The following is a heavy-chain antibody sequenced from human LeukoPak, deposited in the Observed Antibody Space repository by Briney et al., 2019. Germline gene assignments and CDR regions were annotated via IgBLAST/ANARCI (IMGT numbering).Heavy chain of an antibody. V-gene: IGHV6-1*01. CDR2: TYYRSKWYN. CDR1: GDSVSSHSAA. CDR3: AREVPRSGWYYFDY. J-gene: IGHJ4*02. Sequence: SQTLSLTCAISGDSVSSHSAAWNWIRQSPSRGLEWLGRTYYRSKWYNDYALSVKSRITINPDTSKNQFSLQLNSVTPEDTAVYYCAREVPRSGWYYFDYWGQGTLVTVSS. D-gene: IGHD6-19*01.